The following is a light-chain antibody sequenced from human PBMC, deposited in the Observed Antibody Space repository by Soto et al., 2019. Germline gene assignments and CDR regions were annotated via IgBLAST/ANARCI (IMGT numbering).Light chain of an antibody. Sequence: EIVLTQSPGTLSLSPGERATLSCRASQSVSSSYLAWYQQKPGQAPRLLIYGASGRATGIPDRFSGSGSETDFSLTINRLEPEDFAVYFCQQYGSSPITFGQGTRLEIK. V-gene: IGKV3-20*01. CDR3: QQYGSSPIT. CDR2: GAS. J-gene: IGKJ5*01. CDR1: QSVSSSY.